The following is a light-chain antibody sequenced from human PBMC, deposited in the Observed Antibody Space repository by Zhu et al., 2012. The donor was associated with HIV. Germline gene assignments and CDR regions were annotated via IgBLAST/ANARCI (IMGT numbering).Light chain of an antibody. V-gene: IGKV1-9*01. CDR3: QHLTLYPT. CDR2: GAS. Sequence: DIQLTQSPSFLSASVGDRVTITCRASQGISNHLAWYHQKPGKAPKLLIYGASALQSGVPSRFSGSGSGTEFTLTIGSLQPEDFATYFCQHLTLYPTFGGGSKVEIK. CDR1: QGISNH. J-gene: IGKJ4*01.